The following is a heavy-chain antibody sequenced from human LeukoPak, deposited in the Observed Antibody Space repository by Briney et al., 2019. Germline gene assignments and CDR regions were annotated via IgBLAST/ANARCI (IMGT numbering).Heavy chain of an antibody. CDR2: INPNSGNT. CDR3: ARFTVAGISAFDI. J-gene: IGHJ3*02. Sequence: ASVKVSCKAAGYTFTSYDIKWGRQATGQGLEWMGWINPNSGNTGYAQNFQGRVTMTRKSSISTAYMELRSLRSEDTAVYYCARFTVAGISAFDIWGQGTLVTVSS. V-gene: IGHV1-8*01. D-gene: IGHD6-19*01. CDR1: GYTFTSYD.